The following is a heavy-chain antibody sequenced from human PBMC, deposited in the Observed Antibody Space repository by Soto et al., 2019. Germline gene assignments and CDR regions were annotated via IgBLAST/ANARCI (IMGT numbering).Heavy chain of an antibody. V-gene: IGHV3-74*01. CDR1: GFTLSGYV. CDR2: SNTDGTIT. J-gene: IGHJ4*02. Sequence: EMQVVESGGGLVQPGGSLRLSCAASGFTLSGYVMHWARQAPGRGLMWLSRSNTDGTITSYADSVRGRFTISRDNAKNTLYLQMHSPSAEDTAMYYCATDRDWKIDFWGQGTLVTVSS. CDR3: ATDRDWKIDF. D-gene: IGHD1-1*01.